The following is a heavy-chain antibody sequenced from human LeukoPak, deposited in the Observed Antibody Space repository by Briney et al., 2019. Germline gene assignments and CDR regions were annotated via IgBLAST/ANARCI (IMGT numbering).Heavy chain of an antibody. D-gene: IGHD3-22*01. CDR1: GYSISSGYY. Sequence: SETLSLTCTVSGYSISSGYYWGWIRQPPGKGLEWIGSIYHSGSTYYNPSLKSRVTISVDTPKNQFSLKLSSVTAADTAVYYCARTTYYYDSSGYYTGSHYFDYWGQGTLVTVSS. J-gene: IGHJ4*02. CDR2: IYHSGST. CDR3: ARTTYYYDSSGYYTGSHYFDY. V-gene: IGHV4-38-2*02.